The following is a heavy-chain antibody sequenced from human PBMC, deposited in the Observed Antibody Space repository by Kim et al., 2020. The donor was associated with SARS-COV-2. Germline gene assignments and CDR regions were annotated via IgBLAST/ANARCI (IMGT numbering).Heavy chain of an antibody. CDR3: ARGGPGGDAKPQEFDP. D-gene: IGHD2-21*02. Sequence: SETLSLTCAVYGGSFSGYYWSWIRQPPGKGLEWIGEINHSGSTNYNPSLKSRVTISVDTSKNQFSLKLSSVTAADTAVYYCARGGPGGDAKPQEFDPWGQGTLVTVSS. CDR1: GGSFSGYY. V-gene: IGHV4-34*01. J-gene: IGHJ5*02. CDR2: INHSGST.